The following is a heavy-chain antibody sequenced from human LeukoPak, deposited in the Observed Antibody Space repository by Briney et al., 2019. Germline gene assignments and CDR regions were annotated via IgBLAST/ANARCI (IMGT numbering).Heavy chain of an antibody. CDR3: AIDPNWGTHS. D-gene: IGHD7-27*01. CDR2: IDSSGGGI. Sequence: PGGSLRLSCVASGFTFSTYTMYWVRHPPGKRLEWVSIIDSSGGGIHYADSVKGRFTISRDNSKNALYLQMNSLRVEDTAVYYCAIDPNWGTHSWGQGVLVTVSS. CDR1: GFTFSTYT. V-gene: IGHV3-23*01. J-gene: IGHJ4*02.